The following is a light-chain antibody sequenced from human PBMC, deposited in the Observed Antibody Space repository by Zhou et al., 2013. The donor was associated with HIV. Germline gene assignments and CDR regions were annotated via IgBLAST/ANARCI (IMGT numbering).Light chain of an antibody. CDR3: QQYNTYSRLT. CDR1: QSISDW. Sequence: DIQLTQSPSTLSASVGDRVTITCRASQSISDWLAWYQQRPGKAPKLLISEASNLASGVPSRFSGSGSGTEFTLTISSLQPDDFATYYCQQYNTYSRLTFGGGLRWRSN. J-gene: IGKJ4*01. CDR2: EAS. V-gene: IGKV1-5*03.